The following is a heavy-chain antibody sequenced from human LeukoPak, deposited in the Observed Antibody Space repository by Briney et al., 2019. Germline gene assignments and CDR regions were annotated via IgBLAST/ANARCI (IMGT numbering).Heavy chain of an antibody. CDR1: GGSISSSSYY. Sequence: PSETLSLTCTVSGGSISSSSYYWGWIRQPPGKGLEWIGSIYYSGSTYYNPSLKSRVTISVDTSKNQFSLKLSSVTAADTAVYYCARDAGATSIRLFDYWGQGTLVTVSS. CDR2: IYYSGST. J-gene: IGHJ4*02. D-gene: IGHD1-26*01. V-gene: IGHV4-39*07. CDR3: ARDAGATSIRLFDY.